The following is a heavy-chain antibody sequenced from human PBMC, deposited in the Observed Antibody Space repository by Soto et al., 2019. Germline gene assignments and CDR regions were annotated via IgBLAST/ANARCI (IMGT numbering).Heavy chain of an antibody. V-gene: IGHV3-15*01. D-gene: IGHD2-21*02. CDR3: ATCGGDCYLNY. Sequence: GGSLRLSCAASGFTFSNAWMNWVRQAPGKGLEWVGRIKSETTGGAVDYAAPVKGRFTISRDDSGNTLHLQMNSLKTKDTAVYYCATCGGDCYLNYWGQGALVTVSS. J-gene: IGHJ4*02. CDR2: IKSETTGGAV. CDR1: GFTFSNAW.